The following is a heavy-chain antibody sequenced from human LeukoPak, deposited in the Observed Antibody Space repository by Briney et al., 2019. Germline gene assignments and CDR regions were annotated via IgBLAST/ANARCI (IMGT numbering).Heavy chain of an antibody. CDR2: ISGSGGST. CDR3: AKDATPYY. Sequence: GGSLRLSCAASGFSFDSFAMTWVRQAPGEGLEWVSGISGSGGSTYYADSVKGRFTISRDNFKNTVHLQMNSLRAEGTAVYYCAKDATPYYWGQGTLVTVSS. J-gene: IGHJ4*02. V-gene: IGHV3-23*01. D-gene: IGHD1-26*01. CDR1: GFSFDSFA.